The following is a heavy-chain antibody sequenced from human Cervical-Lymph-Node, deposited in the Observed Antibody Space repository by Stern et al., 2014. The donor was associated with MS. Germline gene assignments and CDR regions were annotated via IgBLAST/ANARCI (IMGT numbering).Heavy chain of an antibody. CDR2: IHHSGST. Sequence: VQLVESGSGQAKPSQTLSLTCAVSGGSISSGGSSWNWIRQPPGKGLEWIGFIHHSGSTYYNPSLKGRVFISVDTSKNQFALNLRSVTAADTAVYYCARGGVIYTQDRNGFDVWGQGTMVTVSS. CDR1: GGSISSGGSS. V-gene: IGHV4-30-2*01. D-gene: IGHD2-21*01. J-gene: IGHJ3*01. CDR3: ARGGVIYTQDRNGFDV.